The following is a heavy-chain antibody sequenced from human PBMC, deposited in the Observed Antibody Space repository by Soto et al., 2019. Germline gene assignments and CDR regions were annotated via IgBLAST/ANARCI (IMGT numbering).Heavy chain of an antibody. CDR2: IIPILGIA. V-gene: IGHV1-69*02. D-gene: IGHD1-26*01. Sequence: QVQLVQSGAEVKKPGSSVKVSCKASGGTFSSYTISWVRQAPGQGLEWMGRIIPILGIANYAQKFQGRVTITADKSTSTAYMELSSMRSEDTAVYYCARLRDSDGMDVWGQGTTVTVSS. J-gene: IGHJ6*02. CDR3: ARLRDSDGMDV. CDR1: GGTFSSYT.